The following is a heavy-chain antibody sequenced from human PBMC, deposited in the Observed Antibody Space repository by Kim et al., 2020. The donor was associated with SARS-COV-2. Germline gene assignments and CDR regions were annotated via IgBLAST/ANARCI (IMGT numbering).Heavy chain of an antibody. CDR2: INPNSGGT. Sequence: ASVKVSCKASGYTFTGYYMHWVRQAPGQGLEWMGRINPNSGGTNYAQKFQGRVTMTRDTSISTAYMELSRLRSDDTAVYYCARDLRYFDWFHASNWFDPWGQGTLVTVSS. CDR3: ARDLRYFDWFHASNWFDP. CDR1: GYTFTGYY. D-gene: IGHD3-9*01. J-gene: IGHJ5*02. V-gene: IGHV1-2*06.